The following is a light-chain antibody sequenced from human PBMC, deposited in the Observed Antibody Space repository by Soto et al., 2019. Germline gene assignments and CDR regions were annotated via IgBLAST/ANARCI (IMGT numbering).Light chain of an antibody. CDR1: GSSIGAGYD. CDR2: EVS. V-gene: IGLV2-8*01. J-gene: IGLJ2*01. CDR3: ISYAGSNNFV. Sequence: QSVLTQPPSVSGAPGQRVTISCTGSGSSIGAGYDVHWYQLHPGKAPKLMIFEVSKRPSGVPDRFSGSKSGNTASLTVSGLQAEDEADYYCISYAGSNNFVFGGGTKVTVL.